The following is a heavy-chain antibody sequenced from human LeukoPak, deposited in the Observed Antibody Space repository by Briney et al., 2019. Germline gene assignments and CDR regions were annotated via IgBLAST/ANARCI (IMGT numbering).Heavy chain of an antibody. CDR2: ICYSANT. J-gene: IGHJ4*02. D-gene: IGHD3-22*01. Sequence: SETLSLTCTVSGGSISSLSNYWGWIRQAPGQGLEWLGQICYSANTDYNPSLKSRVTISVDTSKNQFSLTLRSVTAADTAVYYCARHARFDSRAYYDYWGQGTLVTVSS. CDR1: GGSISSLSNY. CDR3: ARHARFDSRAYYDY. V-gene: IGHV4-39*01.